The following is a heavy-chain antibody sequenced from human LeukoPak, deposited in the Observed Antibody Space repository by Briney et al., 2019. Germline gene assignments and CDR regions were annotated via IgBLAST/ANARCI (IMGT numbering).Heavy chain of an antibody. Sequence: PGGSLRLSCAASAFTFNTYWMHWVRQVPGRGLEWVSRINGDESSTNYADSAKGRFTISRDNAKDTLYLHTNSLTAEDTAVYYCARGAKWAYYFDYWGQGTLVTVSS. CDR3: ARGAKWAYYFDY. CDR1: AFTFNTYW. V-gene: IGHV3-74*01. J-gene: IGHJ4*02. CDR2: INGDESST. D-gene: IGHD1-26*01.